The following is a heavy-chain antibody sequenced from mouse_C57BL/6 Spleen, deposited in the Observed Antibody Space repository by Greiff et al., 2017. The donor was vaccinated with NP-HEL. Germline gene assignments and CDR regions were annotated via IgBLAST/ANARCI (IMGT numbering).Heavy chain of an antibody. CDR3: RRAVGRGFDY. V-gene: IGHV1-81*01. J-gene: IGHJ2*01. CDR1: GYTFTSYG. Sequence: VQLQQSGAELARPGASVKLSCKASGYTFTSYGISWVKQRPGQGLEWIGEIYPRSGNTYYNEKFKGKATLTADKSSSTAYMELRSLTSEDSAVYFGRRAVGRGFDYWGQGTTVTVSS. CDR2: IYPRSGNT. D-gene: IGHD4-1*01.